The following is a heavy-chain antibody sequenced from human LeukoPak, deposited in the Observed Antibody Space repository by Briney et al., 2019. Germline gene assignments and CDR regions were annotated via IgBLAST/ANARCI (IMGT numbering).Heavy chain of an antibody. J-gene: IGHJ4*02. D-gene: IGHD5-18*01. V-gene: IGHV3-53*01. CDR3: ARAMRGYSYILEH. CDR1: GFTVSSNY. Sequence: GGSLRLSCAASGFTVSSNYMSWVRQAPGKGLEWVSVIYSGGSTYYADSVKGRFTISRDNSKNTLYLQMNSLGAEDTAVYYCARAMRGYSYILEHWGQGTLVTVSS. CDR2: IYSGGST.